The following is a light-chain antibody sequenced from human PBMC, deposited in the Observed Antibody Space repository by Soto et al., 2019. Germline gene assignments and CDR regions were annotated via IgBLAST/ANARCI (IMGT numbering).Light chain of an antibody. Sequence: QSVVTQPPSASGTPGQRVTIPCSGSNSNIGSNTVNWYQQLPGAAPKLLIYSNNQRPSGVPDRFSGSKSGTSAPLAITGLQSEDEADYYCAGWDDSLNGVVFGGGTKVTVL. CDR3: AGWDDSLNGVV. CDR1: NSNIGSNT. J-gene: IGLJ2*01. CDR2: SNN. V-gene: IGLV1-44*01.